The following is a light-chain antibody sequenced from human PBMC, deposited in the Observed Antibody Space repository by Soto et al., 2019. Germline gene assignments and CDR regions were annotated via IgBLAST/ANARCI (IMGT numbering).Light chain of an antibody. CDR1: SSNIGSNT. J-gene: IGLJ2*01. V-gene: IGLV1-44*01. CDR3: AAWDDSLNGLVV. CDR2: GNN. Sequence: QPVLTQPPSASGTPGQRVTISCSGSSSNIGSNTVNWYQQLPGTAPKLLIFGNNQRPSGVPDRFSGSKSGTSASLAISGLQSEDEGDYYCAAWDDSLNGLVVFGGGTKLTVL.